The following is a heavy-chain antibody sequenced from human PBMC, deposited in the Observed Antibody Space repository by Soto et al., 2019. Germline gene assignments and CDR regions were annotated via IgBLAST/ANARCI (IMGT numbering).Heavy chain of an antibody. V-gene: IGHV4-34*01. CDR2: INHSGST. Sequence: SETLSLTCAVYGGSFSGYYWSWIHQPPGKGLEWIGEINHSGSTNYNPSLKSRVTISVDTSKNQFSLKLSSVTAADTAVYYCARSSSYCSSTSCYLGWFDPWGQGTLVTVSS. CDR1: GGSFSGYY. J-gene: IGHJ5*02. CDR3: ARSSSYCSSTSCYLGWFDP. D-gene: IGHD2-2*01.